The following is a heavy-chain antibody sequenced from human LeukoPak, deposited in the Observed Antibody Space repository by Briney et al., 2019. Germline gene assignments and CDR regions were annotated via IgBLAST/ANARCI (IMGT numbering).Heavy chain of an antibody. CDR2: ISYDGSNK. CDR1: GFTFSSYA. V-gene: IGHV3-30*04. Sequence: GGSLRLSRAASGFTFSSYAMHWVRQAPGKGLEWVAVISYDGSNKYYADSVKGRFTISRDNSKNTLYLQMNSLRAEDTAVYYCASPWGWFGELSLAAADYWGQGTLVTVSS. J-gene: IGHJ4*02. CDR3: ASPWGWFGELSLAAADY. D-gene: IGHD3-10*01.